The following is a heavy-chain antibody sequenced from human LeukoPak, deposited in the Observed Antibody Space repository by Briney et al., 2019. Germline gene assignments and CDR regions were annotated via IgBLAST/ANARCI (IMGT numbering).Heavy chain of an antibody. J-gene: IGHJ4*02. CDR3: ASNSRTDFDY. Sequence: PPGGSLRLSCAASGFTFSSYWMNWARQAPGKGLEWVASINHNGNVNYYVDSVKGRFTISRDNAKNTLYLQMNSLRAEDTAVYYCASNSRTDFDYWGQGTLVTVSS. CDR1: GFTFSSYW. D-gene: IGHD2-8*02. CDR2: INHNGNVN. V-gene: IGHV3-7*01.